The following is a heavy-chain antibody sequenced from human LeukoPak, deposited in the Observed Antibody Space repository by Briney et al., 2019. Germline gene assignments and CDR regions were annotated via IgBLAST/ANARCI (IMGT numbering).Heavy chain of an antibody. J-gene: IGHJ5*02. CDR1: GYSFTSYW. V-gene: IGHV5-51*01. CDR3: ARPVLDCSSTSCYFNWFDP. Sequence: GESLTLSCKGSGYSFTSYWIGWVRQMPGKGLEWMGIIYPGDSDTRYSPSFQGQVTISADKSISTAYLQWSSLKASDTAMYYCARPVLDCSSTSCYFNWFDPWGQGTLVTVSS. CDR2: IYPGDSDT. D-gene: IGHD2-2*01.